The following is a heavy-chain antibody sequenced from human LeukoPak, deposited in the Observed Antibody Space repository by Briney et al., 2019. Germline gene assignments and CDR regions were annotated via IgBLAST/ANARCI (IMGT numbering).Heavy chain of an antibody. CDR1: GGSFSGYY. V-gene: IGHV4-34*01. Sequence: SETLSLTCAVYGGSFSGYYWSWLRQPPGKGVEWVGEINHSGSTNYNASLKSRVTISVDTSKNQFSLKLSSVTAADTAVYYCARLRGYSGYEADYWGQGTLVTVSS. CDR2: INHSGST. CDR3: ARLRGYSGYEADY. D-gene: IGHD5-12*01. J-gene: IGHJ4*02.